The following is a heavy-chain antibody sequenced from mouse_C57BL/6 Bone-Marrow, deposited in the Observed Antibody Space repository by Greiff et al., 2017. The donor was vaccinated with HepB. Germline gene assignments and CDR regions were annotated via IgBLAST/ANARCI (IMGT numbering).Heavy chain of an antibody. V-gene: IGHV5-4*01. CDR2: ISDGGSYT. D-gene: IGHD1-1*01. CDR1: GFTFSSYA. CDR3: ARDYDGSSYYYYAMDY. Sequence: EVKLMESGGGLVKPGGSLKLSCAASGFTFSSYAMSWVRQTPEKRLEWVATISDGGSYTYYPDNVKGRVTISTDNAKNNLYMQMSHLKSEDTAVYDCARDYDGSSYYYYAMDYWGQGTSVTVSS. J-gene: IGHJ4*01.